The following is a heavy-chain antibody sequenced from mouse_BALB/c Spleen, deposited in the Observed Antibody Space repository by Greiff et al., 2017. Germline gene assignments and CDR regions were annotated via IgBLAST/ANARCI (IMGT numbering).Heavy chain of an antibody. CDR2: IHYSGST. CDR1: GYSITSCYS. Sequence: VQLKQSGPDLVKPSQSLSLTCTVTGYSITSCYSWHWIRQFPGNKLEWMGYIHYSGSTNYNPSLKSRISITRDTSKNQFFLQLNSVTTEDTATYYCALYYGNYVYFDYWGQGTTLTVSS. D-gene: IGHD2-1*01. J-gene: IGHJ2*01. V-gene: IGHV3-1*02. CDR3: ALYYGNYVYFDY.